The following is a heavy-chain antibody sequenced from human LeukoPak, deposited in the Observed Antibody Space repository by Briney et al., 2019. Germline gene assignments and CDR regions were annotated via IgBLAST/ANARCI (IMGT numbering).Heavy chain of an antibody. CDR1: GGSISSYY. CDR2: IYYSGST. V-gene: IGHV4-59*01. Sequence: PSETLSLTCTVSGGSISSYYWSWIRQPPGKGLKWIGYIYYSGSTNYNPSLKSRVTISVDTSKNQFSLKLSSVTAADTAVYYCARADYMDVWGKGTTVTVSS. CDR3: ARADYMDV. J-gene: IGHJ6*03.